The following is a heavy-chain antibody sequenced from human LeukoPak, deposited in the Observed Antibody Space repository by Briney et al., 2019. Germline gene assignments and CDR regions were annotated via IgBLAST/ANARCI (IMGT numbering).Heavy chain of an antibody. J-gene: IGHJ6*03. CDR1: GGSFSGYY. CDR2: INHSGST. D-gene: IGHD2-2*01. V-gene: IGHV4-34*01. Sequence: SETLSLTCAVYGGSFSGYYWSWIRQPPGKGLEWIGEINHSGSTNYNPSLKRRVTISVDTSKNQFSLKLSSVTAADTAVYYCARRGRGYCSSTSCPKYYYYYYCMDVRGKGTTVTISS. CDR3: ARRGRGYCSSTSCPKYYYYYYCMDV.